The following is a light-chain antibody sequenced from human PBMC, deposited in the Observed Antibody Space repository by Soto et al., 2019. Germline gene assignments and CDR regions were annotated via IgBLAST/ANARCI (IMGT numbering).Light chain of an antibody. CDR1: QSLVHSDGIAY. CDR3: MQSIQVPIT. CDR2: KVS. Sequence: DVVMTQSPLSLPVTLGQPASISCRCNQSLVHSDGIAYFSWFQQRPGRSPRRLIYKVSNRDSGVPARFSGSGSGTDFTLKISRVEAEDVGVYYCMQSIQVPITFGQGTRLEIK. V-gene: IGKV2-30*02. J-gene: IGKJ5*01.